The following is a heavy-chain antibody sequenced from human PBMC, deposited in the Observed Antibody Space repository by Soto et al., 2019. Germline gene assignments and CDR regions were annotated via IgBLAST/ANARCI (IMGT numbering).Heavy chain of an antibody. J-gene: IGHJ4*02. Sequence: PGGSLRLSCAASGFTFSSYWMHWVRQAPGKGLVWVSRINSDGSSTSYADSVKGRFTISRDNAKNTLYLQMNSLRAEDTAVYYCVRTSLVVAAATREDYWDQGNLVTVSS. V-gene: IGHV3-74*01. D-gene: IGHD2-15*01. CDR1: GFTFSSYW. CDR2: INSDGSST. CDR3: VRTSLVVAAATREDY.